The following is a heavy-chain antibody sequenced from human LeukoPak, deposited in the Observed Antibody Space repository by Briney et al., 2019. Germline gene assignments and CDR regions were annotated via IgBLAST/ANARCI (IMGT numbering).Heavy chain of an antibody. CDR1: GGTFSSYA. V-gene: IGHV1-69*05. J-gene: IGHJ4*02. D-gene: IGHD4-11*01. Sequence: GASVKVSCKASGGTFSSYAISWVRQAPGQGLEWMGGIIPIFGTANYAQKFQGRVTITTDESTSTAYMELSSLKASDTAMYYCAGTVTNYGGNRFYFDYWGQGTLVTVSS. CDR3: AGTVTNYGGNRFYFDY. CDR2: IIPIFGTA.